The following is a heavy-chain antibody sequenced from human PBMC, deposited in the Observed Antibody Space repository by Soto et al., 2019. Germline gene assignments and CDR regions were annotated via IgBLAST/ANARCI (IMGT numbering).Heavy chain of an antibody. Sequence: QVQLVESGGGVVQPGRSLRLSCAASGFTFSSYAMHWVRQAPGKGLEWVAVISYDGSNKYYADSVKGRFTISRDNSKNTLDLQMNSLRAEDTAVYYCARDGGAVVVHFSYWGQGTLVTVSS. J-gene: IGHJ4*02. D-gene: IGHD3-22*01. CDR2: ISYDGSNK. CDR3: ARDGGAVVVHFSY. V-gene: IGHV3-30-3*01. CDR1: GFTFSSYA.